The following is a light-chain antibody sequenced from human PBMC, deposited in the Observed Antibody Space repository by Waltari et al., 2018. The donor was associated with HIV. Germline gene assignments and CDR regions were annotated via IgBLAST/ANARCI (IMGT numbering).Light chain of an antibody. CDR2: ANN. Sequence: QSVLTPAPSVSGAPGQRGTIYCTGSRSNFGTGYDVHWYQQLPGTAPKLLIYANNQRPSGVPARFSGSKSATSASLVITGLQAEDEADYYCQSYDSSLNGHVVFGGGTKVTVL. J-gene: IGLJ2*01. V-gene: IGLV1-40*01. CDR1: RSNFGTGYD. CDR3: QSYDSSLNGHVV.